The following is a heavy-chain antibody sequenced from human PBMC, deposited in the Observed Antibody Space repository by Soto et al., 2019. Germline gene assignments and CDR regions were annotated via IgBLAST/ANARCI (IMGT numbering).Heavy chain of an antibody. Sequence: EVQLVESGGXLVKPGGSLXLSCAASGFTFSSYSMHWVRQAPGKGLEWVSSISSSSTYIKYADSVKGRFTISRDNAKNSLYLQMNSLRAEDTAVYYCARGEGYFDWSAPRYWGQGTLVTVSS. D-gene: IGHD3-9*01. J-gene: IGHJ4*02. CDR2: ISSSSTYI. CDR3: ARGEGYFDWSAPRY. V-gene: IGHV3-21*01. CDR1: GFTFSSYS.